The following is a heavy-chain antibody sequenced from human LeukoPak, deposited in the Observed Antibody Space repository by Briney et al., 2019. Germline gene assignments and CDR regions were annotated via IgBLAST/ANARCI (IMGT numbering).Heavy chain of an antibody. CDR1: GGSFSGYY. D-gene: IGHD6-19*01. CDR2: INHSGST. Sequence: SVTLSLTCAVYGGSFSGYYWSWIRQPPGKGLEWIGEINHSGSTNYNPSLKSRVTISVDTSKNQFSLKLSSVTAADTAVYYCARGSRERYSSGPRAFFFDYWGQGTLVTVSS. J-gene: IGHJ4*02. V-gene: IGHV4-34*01. CDR3: ARGSRERYSSGPRAFFFDY.